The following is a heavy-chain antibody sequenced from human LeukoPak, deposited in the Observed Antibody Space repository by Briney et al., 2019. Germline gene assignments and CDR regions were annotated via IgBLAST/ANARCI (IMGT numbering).Heavy chain of an antibody. V-gene: IGHV4-59*01. CDR2: IYYSGST. Sequence: SETLSLTCTVSGGSISIYYWSWIRQPPGKGLEWIGYIYYSGSTNYNPSLKSRVTISVDTSKNQFSLKLSSVTAADTAAYYCARHCSSTSCYRSGNWFDPWGQGTLVTVSS. CDR1: GGSISIYY. CDR3: ARHCSSTSCYRSGNWFDP. J-gene: IGHJ5*02. D-gene: IGHD2-2*02.